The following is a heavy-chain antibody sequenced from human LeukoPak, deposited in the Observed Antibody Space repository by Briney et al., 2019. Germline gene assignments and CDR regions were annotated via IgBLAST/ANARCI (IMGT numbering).Heavy chain of an antibody. J-gene: IGHJ4*02. CDR3: ARDRRGYYDSSGYFDY. V-gene: IGHV4-61*01. D-gene: IGHD3-22*01. CDR1: GDSLSSDSYY. Sequence: SETLSLTCTVSGDSLSSDSYYWSWIRQPPGKGLEWITYIDYSGSTNYNPSLKSRVTIPLDRFKNQVSVKLSCVTAAGAAVYYCARDRRGYYDSSGYFDYWGQGTLVTVSS. CDR2: IDYSGST.